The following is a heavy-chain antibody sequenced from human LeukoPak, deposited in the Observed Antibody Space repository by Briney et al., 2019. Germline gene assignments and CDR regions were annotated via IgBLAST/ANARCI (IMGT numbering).Heavy chain of an antibody. V-gene: IGHV4-61*02. CDR3: AREPMNSSSWYHGRNWFDP. D-gene: IGHD6-13*01. Sequence: SETLSLTCTVSGGSISSGSYYWSWIRQPAGKGLEWIGRIYTSGSTNYNPSLKSRVTISVDTSKNQFSLKLSSVTAADTAVYYCAREPMNSSSWYHGRNWFDPWGQGTLVTVSS. CDR2: IYTSGST. J-gene: IGHJ5*02. CDR1: GGSISSGSYY.